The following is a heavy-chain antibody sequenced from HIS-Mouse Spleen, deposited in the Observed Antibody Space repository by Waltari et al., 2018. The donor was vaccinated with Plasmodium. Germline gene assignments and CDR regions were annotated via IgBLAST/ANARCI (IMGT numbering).Heavy chain of an antibody. CDR3: ARDHNWNYDY. CDR1: GITFSSYR. CDR2: ISSSSSYK. D-gene: IGHD1-7*01. J-gene: IGHJ4*02. Sequence: EVQLVESGGGLVKPGGSLRLSCAASGITFSSYRMNWFRQAPGKGLECVSCISSSSSYKYYADSGKGRFTSSRDNAKNSLYLQMNSLRAEDTAVYYCARDHNWNYDYWGQGTLVTVSS. V-gene: IGHV3-21*01.